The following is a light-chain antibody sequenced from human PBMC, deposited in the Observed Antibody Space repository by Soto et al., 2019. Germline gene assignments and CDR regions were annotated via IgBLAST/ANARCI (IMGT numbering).Light chain of an antibody. CDR1: SSDIGSYDH. CDR3: CSYAGNRIFV. Sequence: QSVLTQPASVSGSPGQSITISCSGTSSDIGSYDHVAWYQQFPGKSPKLIIYAVSDRPSGVSDRFSGSKSGISASLTISGLRAEDEGNYHCCSYAGNRIFVFGGGTQLTVL. V-gene: IGLV2-23*02. CDR2: AVS. J-gene: IGLJ3*02.